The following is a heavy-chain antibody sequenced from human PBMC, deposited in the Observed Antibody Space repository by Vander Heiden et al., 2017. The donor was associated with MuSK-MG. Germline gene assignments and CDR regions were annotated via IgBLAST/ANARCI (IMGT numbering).Heavy chain of an antibody. CDR3: ARRQSIPGNYYFDY. V-gene: IGHV4-39*01. Sequence: QLQLQESGPGLVKPSATLSLTCTVSGGSISSSDYCWGWIRQPPGKGLEWIGIIYYSGSTYYNPSLKSRVTISIDTSKNQFSLKLSSVTAADTAVYYCARRQSIPGNYYFDYWGQGSLVTVSS. J-gene: IGHJ4*02. D-gene: IGHD6-6*01. CDR2: IYYSGST. CDR1: GGSISSSDYC.